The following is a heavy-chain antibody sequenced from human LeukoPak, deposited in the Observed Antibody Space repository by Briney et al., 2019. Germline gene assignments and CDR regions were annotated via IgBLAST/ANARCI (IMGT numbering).Heavy chain of an antibody. J-gene: IGHJ4*02. V-gene: IGHV3-9*01. CDR3: AKLSREYQLLSYFDY. CDR1: GFTFDDYA. D-gene: IGHD2-2*01. Sequence: GGSLRLSCAASGFTFDDYAMHWVRQAPGKGLEWVSGISWNSGSIGYADSVKGRFTISRDNAKNSLYLQINSLRAEDTALYYCAKLSREYQLLSYFDYWGQGTLVTVSS. CDR2: ISWNSGSI.